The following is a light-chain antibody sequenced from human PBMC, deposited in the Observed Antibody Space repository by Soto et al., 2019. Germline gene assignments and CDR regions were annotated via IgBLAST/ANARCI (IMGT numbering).Light chain of an antibody. J-gene: IGKJ3*01. CDR3: QQYYSTPPT. Sequence: DIVMTQSPDSLAVSLGERATINCKSSQSVLYSSNNKNYLAWYQQKPGQPPKLLIYWASTRESGVPDRFSGSGSGTDVTLTSSSLQAEDVAVYYCQQYYSTPPTFGPGTKVDIK. CDR1: QSVLYSSNNKNY. V-gene: IGKV4-1*01. CDR2: WAS.